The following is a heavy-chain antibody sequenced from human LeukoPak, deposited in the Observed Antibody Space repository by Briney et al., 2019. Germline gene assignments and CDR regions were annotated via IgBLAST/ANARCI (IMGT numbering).Heavy chain of an antibody. CDR3: ARVPRAALDY. CDR1: GFTFSNYW. J-gene: IGHJ4*02. Sequence: GGSLRLSCAASGFTFSNYWMQWVRQAPGKGLEWVATIKPDGSETYYVDSVKGRFTISRDNAKTSLYLQMNSLRAEDTAMYYCARVPRAALDYWGQGTLVTVSS. V-gene: IGHV3-7*03. CDR2: IKPDGSET. D-gene: IGHD6-25*01.